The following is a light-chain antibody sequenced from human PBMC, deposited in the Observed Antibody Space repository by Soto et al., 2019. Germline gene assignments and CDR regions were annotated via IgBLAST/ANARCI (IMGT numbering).Light chain of an antibody. CDR1: QSLEHSDGNTY. J-gene: IGKJ2*01. V-gene: IGKV2-24*01. CDR2: KVS. Sequence: EIVMTQTPLSSPVTLGQPASISCRSSQSLEHSDGNTYLSWLQQRPGQPPRLLIYKVSNRFSGVPGRFSGRGAGNDFTMKISRVEAEDGGVYYRIQASQFPPYHFCQGTKLEIK. CDR3: IQASQFPPYH.